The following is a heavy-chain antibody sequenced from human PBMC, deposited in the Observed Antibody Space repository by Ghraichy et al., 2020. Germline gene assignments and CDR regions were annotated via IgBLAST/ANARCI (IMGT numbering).Heavy chain of an antibody. Sequence: GGSLRLSCAASGFTVSSNYMSWVRQAPGKGLEWVSVIYSGGSTYYADSVKGRFTLTRNNSKNTLYLQMNSLRAEDTAVYYCASERDYYGSGSYHSPHYYYGMDVWGQGTTVTVSS. CDR3: ASERDYYGSGSYHSPHYYYGMDV. V-gene: IGHV3-53*01. D-gene: IGHD3-10*01. J-gene: IGHJ6*02. CDR1: GFTVSSNY. CDR2: IYSGGST.